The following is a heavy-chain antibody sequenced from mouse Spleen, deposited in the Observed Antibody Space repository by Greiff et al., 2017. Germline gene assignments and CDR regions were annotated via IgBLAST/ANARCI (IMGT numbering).Heavy chain of an antibody. CDR2: IWSGGST. Sequence: QVQLQQSGPGLVQPSQSLSITCTVSGFSLTSYGVHWVRQSPGKGLEWLGVIWSGGSTDYNAAFISRLSISKDNSKSQVFFKMNSLQADDTGIYYCAREYRYDGAWFAYWGQGTLVTGSA. D-gene: IGHD2-14*01. CDR3: AREYRYDGAWFAY. J-gene: IGHJ3*01. V-gene: IGHV2-2*01. CDR1: GFSLTSYG.